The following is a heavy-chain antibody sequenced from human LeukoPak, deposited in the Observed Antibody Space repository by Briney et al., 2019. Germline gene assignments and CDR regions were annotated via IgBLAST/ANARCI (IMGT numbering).Heavy chain of an antibody. CDR2: IKRDGSEK. J-gene: IGHJ3*02. Sequence: GGSLRLSCAASQFGFSSYWMSWVRQAPGKGLEWVANIKRDGSEKYYVDSVKGRFTISRDNAKNSLYLQMNSLRTEDTAVYYCAKPEGEVVTPYDAFDIWGQGTMVTVSS. CDR3: AKPEGEVVTPYDAFDI. D-gene: IGHD2-15*01. CDR1: QFGFSSYW. V-gene: IGHV3-7*05.